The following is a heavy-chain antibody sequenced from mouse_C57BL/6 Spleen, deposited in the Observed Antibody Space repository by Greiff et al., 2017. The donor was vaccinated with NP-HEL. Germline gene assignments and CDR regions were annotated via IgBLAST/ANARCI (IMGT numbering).Heavy chain of an antibody. J-gene: IGHJ2*01. CDR3: ARSGFDY. V-gene: IGHV5-12*01. CDR1: GFTFSDYY. Sequence: EVKVEESGGGLVQPGGSLKLSCAASGFTFSDYYMYWVRQTPEKRLEWVAYISNGGGSTYYPDTVKGRFTISRDNAKNTLYLQMSRLKSEDTAMYYCARSGFDYWGQGTTLTVSS. CDR2: ISNGGGST.